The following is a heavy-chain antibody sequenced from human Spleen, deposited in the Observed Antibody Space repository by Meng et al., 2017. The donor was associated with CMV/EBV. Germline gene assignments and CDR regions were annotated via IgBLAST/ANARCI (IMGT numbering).Heavy chain of an antibody. CDR1: GGSISSYY. CDR3: ARWLQFSYYFDY. Sequence: SETLSLTCTVSGGSISSYYWSWIRQPPGKGLEWIGYIYYSGSTNYNPSLKSRVTISVDTSKNQFSLKLSSATAADTAVYYCARWLQFSYYFDYWGQGTLVTVSS. V-gene: IGHV4-59*01. CDR2: IYYSGST. J-gene: IGHJ4*02. D-gene: IGHD5-24*01.